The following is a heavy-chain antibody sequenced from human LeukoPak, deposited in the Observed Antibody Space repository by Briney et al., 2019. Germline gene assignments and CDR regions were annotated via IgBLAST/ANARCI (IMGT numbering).Heavy chain of an antibody. CDR3: ARYSMEDY. V-gene: IGHV3-74*01. J-gene: IGHJ4*02. CDR1: GFTLSSYW. Sequence: PGGSLRLSCAGSGFTLSSYWMHWVRQAPGRGRVWVSRFYSDGSRTNYADSVKGRFTISGDNAKNTQYLQMNSLRAEDTAVYYCARYSMEDYWGQGTLVTVSS. CDR2: FYSDGSRT. D-gene: IGHD2-15*01.